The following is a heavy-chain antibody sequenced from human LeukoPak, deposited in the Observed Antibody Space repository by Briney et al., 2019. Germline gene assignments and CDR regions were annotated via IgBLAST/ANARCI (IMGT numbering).Heavy chain of an antibody. CDR3: ARGFEYNYRYTFGY. D-gene: IGHD5-18*01. CDR1: GGSIGSYY. CDR2: IYSGST. Sequence: SETLSLTCTVSGGSIGSYYWSWIRQPPGKGLEWIGYIYSGSTDYNPSLKSRVTISVDTSKNQFSLQLGSVTAADTAVYYCARGFEYNYRYTFGYWGQGTLVTVSS. V-gene: IGHV4-59*01. J-gene: IGHJ4*02.